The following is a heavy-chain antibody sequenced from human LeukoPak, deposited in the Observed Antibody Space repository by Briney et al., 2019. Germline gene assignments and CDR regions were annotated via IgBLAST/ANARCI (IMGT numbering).Heavy chain of an antibody. J-gene: IGHJ4*02. CDR2: IRYDGSNK. CDR3: AKDLLPYSGSHGDY. D-gene: IGHD1-26*01. CDR1: GFTFSSYG. V-gene: IGHV3-30*02. Sequence: GGSLRLSCAASGFTFSSYGMRWVRQAPGKGLEWVAFIRYDGSNKYYADSVKGRFTISRDNSKNTLYLQMNSLRAEDTAVYYCAKDLLPYSGSHGDYWGQGTLVTVSS.